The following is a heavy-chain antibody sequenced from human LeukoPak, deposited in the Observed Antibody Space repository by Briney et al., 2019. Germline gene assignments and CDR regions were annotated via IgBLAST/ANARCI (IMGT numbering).Heavy chain of an antibody. V-gene: IGHV4-59*12. CDR2: IYSTGTI. Sequence: PSETLSLTCTVSGGSISSYYWSWIRQSPGKGLEWIGYIYSTGTIYYNPSLKSRVTISVDTSKNQFSLSLSSVTAADTAVYYCARPIRNWGQGTLVIVSS. CDR1: GGSISSYY. CDR3: ARPIRN. J-gene: IGHJ4*02.